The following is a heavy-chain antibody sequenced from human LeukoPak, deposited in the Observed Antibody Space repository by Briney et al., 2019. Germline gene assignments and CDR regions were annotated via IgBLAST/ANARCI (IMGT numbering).Heavy chain of an antibody. Sequence: ASVKVSCKVSGYTLTELSMHWVRQAPGKGLEWMGGFDPEDGETIYAQKFQGRVTMTRDTSTSTVYMELSSLRSEDTAVYYCARSSSSWYGYYFDYWGQGTLVTVSS. CDR2: FDPEDGET. CDR3: ARSSSSWYGYYFDY. J-gene: IGHJ4*02. CDR1: GYTLTELS. V-gene: IGHV1-24*01. D-gene: IGHD6-13*01.